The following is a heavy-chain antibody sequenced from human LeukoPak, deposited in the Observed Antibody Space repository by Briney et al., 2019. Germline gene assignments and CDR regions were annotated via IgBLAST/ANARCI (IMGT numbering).Heavy chain of an antibody. CDR1: GFAVNTNY. V-gene: IGHV3-53*01. CDR2: IYSGGST. J-gene: IGHJ4*02. Sequence: GGSLRLSCAVSGFAVNTNYMTWVRQTPGKGLEWVSVIYSGGSTYYADSVKGRFTISRDNSKNTLYLQMNSLRAEDTAVYYCANYSGSSRWFDYWGQGTLVTVSS. CDR3: ANYSGSSRWFDY. D-gene: IGHD6-13*01.